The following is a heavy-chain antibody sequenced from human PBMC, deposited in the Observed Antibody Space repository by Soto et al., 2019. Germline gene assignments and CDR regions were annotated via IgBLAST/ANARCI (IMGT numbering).Heavy chain of an antibody. D-gene: IGHD6-19*01. CDR3: ARARAGPRGYYYYYMDV. CDR2: ISSGGSTI. J-gene: IGHJ6*03. CDR1: GFTFSDYY. V-gene: IGHV3-11*01. Sequence: GGSLSLSCAASGFTFSDYYMSWIRQAPGKGLECVSYISSGGSTIYYADSLKGRFTISRDNAKNSLSLQMNSLRAEDTAVYFCARARAGPRGYYYYYMDVWGKGTTVTVSS.